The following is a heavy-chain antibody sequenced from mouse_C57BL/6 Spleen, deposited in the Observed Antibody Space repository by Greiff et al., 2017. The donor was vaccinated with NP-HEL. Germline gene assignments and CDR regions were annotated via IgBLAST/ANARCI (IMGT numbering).Heavy chain of an antibody. CDR1: GYTFTSYW. CDR3: ARDSSGSYYYAMDY. Sequence: VQLQQSGAELVKPGASVKLSCKASGYTFTSYWMHWVKQRPGQGLEWIGMIHPNSGSTNYNEKFKSKATLTVDKSSSTAYMQLSSLTSEDSAVYYCARDSSGSYYYAMDYWGQGTSVTVSS. J-gene: IGHJ4*01. CDR2: IHPNSGST. V-gene: IGHV1-64*01. D-gene: IGHD3-2*02.